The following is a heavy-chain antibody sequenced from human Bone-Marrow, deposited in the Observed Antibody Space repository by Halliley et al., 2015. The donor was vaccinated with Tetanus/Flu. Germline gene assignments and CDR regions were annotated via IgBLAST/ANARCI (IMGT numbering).Heavy chain of an antibody. CDR3: ARDPSFRAFDI. J-gene: IGHJ3*02. V-gene: IGHV3-7*03. CDR2: INQDGGEY. Sequence: EWVANINQDGGEYYYADSVKGRFTISRDNAENSLYLQLNSLRVEDTAVYYCARDPSFRAFDIWGQGTTVTVSS.